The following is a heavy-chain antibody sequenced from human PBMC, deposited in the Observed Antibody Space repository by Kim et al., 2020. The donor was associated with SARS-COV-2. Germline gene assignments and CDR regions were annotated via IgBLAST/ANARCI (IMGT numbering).Heavy chain of an antibody. CDR2: IYYSGST. D-gene: IGHD3-16*01. V-gene: IGHV4-39*01. Sequence: SETLSLTCTVSGGSISSSSYYWGWIRQPPGKGLEWIGSIYYSGSTYYNPSLKSRVTISVDTSKNQFSLKLSSVTAADTAVYYCASGYDAVLKAYYFDYWGQGTLVPGSS. CDR3: ASGYDAVLKAYYFDY. CDR1: GGSISSSSYY. J-gene: IGHJ4*02.